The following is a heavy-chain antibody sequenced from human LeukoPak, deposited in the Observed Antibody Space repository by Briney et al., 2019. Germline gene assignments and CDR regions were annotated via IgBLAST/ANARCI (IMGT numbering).Heavy chain of an antibody. CDR1: GFTFSSYA. J-gene: IGHJ4*02. CDR3: AKAVDY. V-gene: IGHV3-30*18. D-gene: IGHD4-17*01. Sequence: GGSLRLSCAASGFTFSSYAMSWVRQAPGKGLEWVAVISYDGSNKYYADSVKGRFTISRDNSKNTLYLQMNSLRAEDTAVYYCAKAVDYWGQGTLVTVSP. CDR2: ISYDGSNK.